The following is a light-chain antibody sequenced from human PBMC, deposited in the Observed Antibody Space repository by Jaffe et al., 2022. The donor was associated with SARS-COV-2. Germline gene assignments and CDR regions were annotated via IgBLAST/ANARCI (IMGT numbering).Light chain of an antibody. CDR2: AAS. J-gene: IGKJ2*01. CDR3: QQSYSTPYT. Sequence: DIQMTQSPSSLSASVRDRVTITCRASQSISTYLHWYQQKPGKAPKLLIYAASILQTGVPSRFSGSGSGTDFTLTISSLQPEDFATYFCQQSYSTPYTFGQGTKLEIK. V-gene: IGKV1-39*01. CDR1: QSISTY.